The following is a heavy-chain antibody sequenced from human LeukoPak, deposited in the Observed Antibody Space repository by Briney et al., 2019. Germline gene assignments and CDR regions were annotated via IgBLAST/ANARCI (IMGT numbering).Heavy chain of an antibody. CDR2: IIPMSNKA. Sequence: SVKVSCKASGGTFSKYAISWVRQAPGQGLEWMGGIIPMSNKANYAQKFQGRVTITADESTTTVYMEMSSLKYNDTAMYYCARDAAWGQGTQVTVSS. J-gene: IGHJ4*02. CDR3: ARDAA. CDR1: GGTFSKYA. D-gene: IGHD6-25*01. V-gene: IGHV1-69*13.